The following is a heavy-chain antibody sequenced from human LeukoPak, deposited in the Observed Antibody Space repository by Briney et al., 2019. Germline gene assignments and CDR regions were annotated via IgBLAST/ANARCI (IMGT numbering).Heavy chain of an antibody. V-gene: IGHV1-2*02. CDR2: INPNNGGT. J-gene: IGHJ4*02. CDR3: ARGRGTTSSNFDY. D-gene: IGHD2-2*01. CDR1: GYTFTGDY. Sequence: GASVKVSCKASGYTFTGDYMHWVRQAPGQGLEWMGWINPNNGGTNYAQKFQGRVTMTRDTAISTAYMELSRLTSDDTAVYYCARGRGTTSSNFDYWGQGTLVTVSS.